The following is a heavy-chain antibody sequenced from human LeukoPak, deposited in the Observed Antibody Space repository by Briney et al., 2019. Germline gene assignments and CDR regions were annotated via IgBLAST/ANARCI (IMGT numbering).Heavy chain of an antibody. D-gene: IGHD5-18*01. J-gene: IGHJ4*02. CDR3: ATSKDTAGGPY. CDR1: GFTFTSYW. CDR2: IRQDGGAT. Sequence: PGGSLRLSCAASGFTFTSYWMTWVRQAPGKGLEWLANIRQDGGATYYGGSEKGRFTISRDNAKNSLFLQMNSLRAEDTAVYYCATSKDTAGGPYWGQGTLVTVSS. V-gene: IGHV3-7*01.